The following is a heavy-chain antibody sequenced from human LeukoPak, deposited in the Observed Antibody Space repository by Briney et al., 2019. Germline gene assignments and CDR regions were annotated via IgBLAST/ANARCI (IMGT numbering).Heavy chain of an antibody. CDR2: IIPIFGTA. V-gene: IGHV1-69*05. CDR3: ARDGSGLHYYGSGSPPDY. D-gene: IGHD3-10*01. J-gene: IGHJ4*02. Sequence: ASVKVSCKASGGTFSSYAISWVRQAPGQGLEWMGRIIPIFGTANYAQKFQGRVTITTDESTSTAYMELSSLRSEDTAVYYCARDGSGLHYYGSGSPPDYWGQGTLVTVSS. CDR1: GGTFSSYA.